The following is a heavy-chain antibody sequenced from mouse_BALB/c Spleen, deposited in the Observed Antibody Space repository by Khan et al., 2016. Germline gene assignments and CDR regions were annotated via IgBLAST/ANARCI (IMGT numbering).Heavy chain of an antibody. V-gene: IGHV4-1*02. CDR3: ARLHYYGRFAY. D-gene: IGHD1-2*01. CDR2: INPDSSTI. CDR1: GFDFSRYW. Sequence: EVKLLESGGGLVQPGGSLKLSCAASGFDFSRYWMSWVRQAPGKGLEWIGEINPDSSTINYTPSLKDKFIISRDTATNTLYLQMSKVRSEDTAVYYCARLHYYGRFAYWGQGTLVTVSA. J-gene: IGHJ3*01.